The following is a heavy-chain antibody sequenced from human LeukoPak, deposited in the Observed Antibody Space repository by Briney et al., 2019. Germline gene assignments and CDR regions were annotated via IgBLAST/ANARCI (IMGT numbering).Heavy chain of an antibody. J-gene: IGHJ3*02. V-gene: IGHV1-2*02. CDR2: INPNSGGT. CDR3: ARVRAAAGTRGAFDI. D-gene: IGHD6-13*01. Sequence: GASVKVSCKASGYTFTSYYMHWVRQAPGQGLEWMGWINPNSGGTNYAQKFQGRVTMTRDTSISTAYMELSRLRSDDTAVYYCARVRAAAGTRGAFDIWGQGTMVTVSS. CDR1: GYTFTSYY.